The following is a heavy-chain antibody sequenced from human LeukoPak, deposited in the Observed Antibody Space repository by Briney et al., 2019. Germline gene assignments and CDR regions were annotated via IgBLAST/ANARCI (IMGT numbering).Heavy chain of an antibody. D-gene: IGHD3-3*01. CDR3: TTAPGLYDFWSGYPNWFDP. CDR2: IKSKTDGGTT. J-gene: IGHJ5*02. V-gene: IGHV3-15*07. Sequence: GGSLRLSCAASGFIFSDYYMDWVRQAPGKGLEWVGRIKSKTDGGTTDYAAPVKGRFTISRDDSKNTLYLQMNSLKTEDTAVYYCTTAPGLYDFWSGYPNWFDPWGQGTLVTVSS. CDR1: GFIFSDYY.